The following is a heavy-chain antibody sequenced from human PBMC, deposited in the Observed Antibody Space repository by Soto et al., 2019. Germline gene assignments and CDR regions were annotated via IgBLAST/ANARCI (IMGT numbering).Heavy chain of an antibody. CDR1: GFTFSSYS. V-gene: IGHV3-48*02. Sequence: EVQLVESGGGLVQPGGSLRLSCAASGFTFSSYSMNWVRQAPGKGLEWVSYISRSTITIYYADSVKGRFTISRDNAKNALYLQTNSLRDEDTAVYYCARDQRENHFDYWGQGTLVTVSS. CDR2: ISRSTITI. CDR3: ARDQRENHFDY. J-gene: IGHJ4*02.